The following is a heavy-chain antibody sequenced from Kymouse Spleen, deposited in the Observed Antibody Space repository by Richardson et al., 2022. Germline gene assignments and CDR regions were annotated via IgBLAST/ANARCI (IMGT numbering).Heavy chain of an antibody. J-gene: IGHJ6*02. CDR2: IYYSGST. Sequence: QLQLQESGPGLVKPSETLSLTCTVSGGSISSSSYYWGWIRQPPGKGLEWIGSIYYSGSTYYNPSLKSRVTISVDTSKNQFSLKLSSVTAADTAVYYCATLYYYGSGSYGDYGMDVWGQGTTVTVSS. CDR3: ATLYYYGSGSYGDYGMDV. D-gene: IGHD3-10*01. V-gene: IGHV4-39*01. CDR1: GGSISSSSYY.